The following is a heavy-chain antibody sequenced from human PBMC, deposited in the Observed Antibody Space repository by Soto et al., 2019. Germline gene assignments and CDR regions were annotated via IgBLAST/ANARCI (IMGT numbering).Heavy chain of an antibody. Sequence: QVQLVESGGGLVKPGGSLGLSCAASGFTFSDYYMSWIRQAPGKGLEWVSYISSSGSTIYYADSVKGRFTISRDNAKNSLDLQMNSLRAEDTAVYYCARVLDPYSGYDYAFDIWGQGTMVTVSS. J-gene: IGHJ3*02. CDR3: ARVLDPYSGYDYAFDI. D-gene: IGHD5-12*01. V-gene: IGHV3-11*01. CDR1: GFTFSDYY. CDR2: ISSSGSTI.